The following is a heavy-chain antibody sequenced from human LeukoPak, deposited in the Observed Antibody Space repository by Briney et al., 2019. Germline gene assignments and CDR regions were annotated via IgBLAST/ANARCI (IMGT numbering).Heavy chain of an antibody. CDR2: VAIDGRDK. CDR1: GFTFNAYA. CDR3: ARDRNSPAKYYFDY. J-gene: IGHJ4*02. V-gene: IGHV3-30*01. D-gene: IGHD1-14*01. Sequence: PGRSLRLSCAASGFTFNAYAMHWVRQAPGKGLEWVAVVAIDGRDKQYADSMKGRFTISRDNSENTLYLQMNTLRAEDTAVYYCARDRNSPAKYYFDYWGQGTLVTVSS.